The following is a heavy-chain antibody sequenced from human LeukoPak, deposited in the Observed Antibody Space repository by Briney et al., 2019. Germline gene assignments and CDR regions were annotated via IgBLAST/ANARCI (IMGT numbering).Heavy chain of an antibody. CDR3: ARDRYCSSTSCSQKYYMDV. J-gene: IGHJ6*03. V-gene: IGHV3-11*01. D-gene: IGHD2-2*01. CDR1: GFTFSDYY. CDR2: ISSSGSTI. Sequence: PGGSLRLSCAASGFTFSDYYMSWIRQAPGKGLEWVPYISSSGSTIYYADSVKGRFTISRDNAKNSLYLQMNSLRAEDTAVYYCARDRYCSSTSCSQKYYMDVWGKGTTVTVSS.